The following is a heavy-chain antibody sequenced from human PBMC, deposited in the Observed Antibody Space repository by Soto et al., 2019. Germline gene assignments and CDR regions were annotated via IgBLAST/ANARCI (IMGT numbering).Heavy chain of an antibody. Sequence: GGSLRLSCAASGFTFSSYAMSWVRQAPGKGLEWVSAISGSGGSTYYADSVKGRFTISRDNSKNTLYLQMNSLRAEDTAVYYCAKGGAGSWYYSDYYYGMDVWGQGTTVTVSS. CDR1: GFTFSSYA. D-gene: IGHD6-13*01. V-gene: IGHV3-23*01. J-gene: IGHJ6*02. CDR3: AKGGAGSWYYSDYYYGMDV. CDR2: ISGSGGST.